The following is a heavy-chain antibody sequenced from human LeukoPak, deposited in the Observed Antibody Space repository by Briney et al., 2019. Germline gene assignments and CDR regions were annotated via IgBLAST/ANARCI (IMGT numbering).Heavy chain of an antibody. J-gene: IGHJ4*02. D-gene: IGHD1-26*01. CDR1: GFTVSSNY. Sequence: GGSLRLSCAASGFTVSSNYMSWVRQAPGKGLEWVSVIYSGGSTYYADSVKGRFTISRDNAKNSLYLQMNSLRDEDTAVYYCARDLIVGAFDYWGQGTLVTVSS. CDR2: IYSGGST. V-gene: IGHV3-53*01. CDR3: ARDLIVGAFDY.